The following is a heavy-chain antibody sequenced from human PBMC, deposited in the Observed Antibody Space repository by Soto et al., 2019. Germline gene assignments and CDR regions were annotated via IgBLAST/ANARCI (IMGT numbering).Heavy chain of an antibody. D-gene: IGHD2-21*02. CDR2: INPSGGTT. Sequence: ASVKVSCKASGYIFSAYYSQWVRQVPGQGLEWMGIINPSGGTTAYAQEFQGRVTMTRDTSTSTVYMELGSLRSEDTAMYYCARSYCGGDCPNNWFDPWGQGTLVTVSS. J-gene: IGHJ5*02. CDR3: ARSYCGGDCPNNWFDP. V-gene: IGHV1-46*01. CDR1: GYIFSAYY.